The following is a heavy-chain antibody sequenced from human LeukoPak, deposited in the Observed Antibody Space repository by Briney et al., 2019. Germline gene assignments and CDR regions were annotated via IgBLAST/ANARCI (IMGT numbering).Heavy chain of an antibody. Sequence: SETLSLTCTVSGGSISNYYWSWLRQPPGKGLEWIGYIYYSGSTNYSPSLKSRVTISLDTSRNQFSLRLSSVTAADTAVYYCTRDGPAVGGFDYWGQGTLVTVSS. CDR3: TRDGPAVGGFDY. J-gene: IGHJ4*02. CDR2: IYYSGST. D-gene: IGHD6-13*01. V-gene: IGHV4-59*01. CDR1: GGSISNYY.